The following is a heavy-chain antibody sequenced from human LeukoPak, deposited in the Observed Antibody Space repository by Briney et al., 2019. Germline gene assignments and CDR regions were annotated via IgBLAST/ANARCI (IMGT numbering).Heavy chain of an antibody. Sequence: GGSLRLSCAASGFTFSSYSMNWVRQAPGKGLEWVSSISSSSSYIYYADSVKGRFTISRDNAKSSLYLQMNSLRAEDTAVYYCARDRYYDSSGPGDAFDIWGQGTMVTVSS. CDR2: ISSSSSYI. D-gene: IGHD3-22*01. J-gene: IGHJ3*02. CDR1: GFTFSSYS. V-gene: IGHV3-21*01. CDR3: ARDRYYDSSGPGDAFDI.